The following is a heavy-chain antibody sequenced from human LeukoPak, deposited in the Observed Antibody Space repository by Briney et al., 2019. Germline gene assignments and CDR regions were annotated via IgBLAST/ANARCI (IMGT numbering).Heavy chain of an antibody. V-gene: IGHV4-59*01. Sequence: PSQTLSLTCTVSGGSISSYYWSWIRQPPGKGLEWIGYIYYGGSTNYNPSLKSRVTISVDTSKNQFSLKLSSVTAADTAVYYCATGDQVRFPFYYYYMDVWGKGTTVTVSS. CDR1: GGSISSYY. CDR2: IYYGGST. CDR3: ATGDQVRFPFYYYYMDV. D-gene: IGHD3-3*01. J-gene: IGHJ6*03.